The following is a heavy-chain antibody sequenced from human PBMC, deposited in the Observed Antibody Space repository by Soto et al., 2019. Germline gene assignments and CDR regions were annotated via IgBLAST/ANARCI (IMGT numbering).Heavy chain of an antibody. D-gene: IGHD3-10*01. V-gene: IGHV3-11*01. J-gene: IGHJ4*02. CDR1: GFTFSDYY. Sequence: QVQLVESGGGLVKPGGSLRLSCAASGFTFSDYYMSWIRQAPGKGLEWVSYISSSGSTIYYADSVKGRFTISSDNAKISLYLEMTSLRAEDTAVNYCARNPTIPMVRGVINIGWYFDYWCQGPLVSVSP. CDR2: ISSSGSTI. CDR3: ARNPTIPMVRGVINIGWYFDY.